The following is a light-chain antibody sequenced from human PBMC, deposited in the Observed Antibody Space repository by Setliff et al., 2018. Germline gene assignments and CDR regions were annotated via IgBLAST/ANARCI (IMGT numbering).Light chain of an antibody. CDR2: EVT. V-gene: IGLV2-8*01. J-gene: IGLJ2*01. Sequence: QSVLTQPPSASGSPGQSVTISCTGTSSVVGGYNYVSWYQQHPGKAPKLMIYEVTKRPPGVPARFSGSNSGNTASLTVSGLQAEDEADYYCSSYAGGSTYVVFGGGTKVTVL. CDR1: SSVVGGYNY. CDR3: SSYAGGSTYVV.